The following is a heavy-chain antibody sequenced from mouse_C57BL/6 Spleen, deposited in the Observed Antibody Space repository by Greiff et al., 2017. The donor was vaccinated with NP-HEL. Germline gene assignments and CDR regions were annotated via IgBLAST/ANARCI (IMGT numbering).Heavy chain of an antibody. CDR1: GYTFTGYW. Sequence: QVQLQQSGAELMKPGASVKLSCKATGYTFTGYWIEWVKQRPGHGLEWVGEILPGIGSTNYNEKFKGKATFTADTSSNTAYMQLSSLTTEYSAIYYCAISPTGTRFAYWGQGTLVTVSA. CDR2: ILPGIGST. V-gene: IGHV1-9*01. J-gene: IGHJ3*01. D-gene: IGHD4-1*02. CDR3: AISPTGTRFAY.